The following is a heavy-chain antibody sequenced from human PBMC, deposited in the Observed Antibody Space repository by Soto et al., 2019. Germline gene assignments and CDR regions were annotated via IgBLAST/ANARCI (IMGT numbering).Heavy chain of an antibody. CDR1: GVTFSTYA. CDR3: ANVAHQQFSPRGDF. CDR2: ISGSGGST. V-gene: IGHV3-23*01. D-gene: IGHD2-2*01. Sequence: EVQLLESGGGLVQPGGSLRLSCAASGVTFSTYAMSWVRQAPGQGLEWVSGISGSGGSTYYADSVKGRFTISRDNTKDILFLQMNSLRAEDTAIYYCANVAHQQFSPRGDFWGQGALVTVSS. J-gene: IGHJ4*02.